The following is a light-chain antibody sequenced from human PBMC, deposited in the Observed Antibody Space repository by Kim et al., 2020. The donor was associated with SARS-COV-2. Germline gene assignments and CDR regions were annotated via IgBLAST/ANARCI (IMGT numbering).Light chain of an antibody. CDR2: DAS. Sequence: CLSPGERATLSCRASQSVGSYLAWYQQKPGQAPRLLIYDASNRATGIPPRFSGSGSGTDFTLTISSLEPEDFAVYYCQQRSNWLTFGGGTKVEIK. V-gene: IGKV3-11*01. CDR3: QQRSNWLT. J-gene: IGKJ4*01. CDR1: QSVGSY.